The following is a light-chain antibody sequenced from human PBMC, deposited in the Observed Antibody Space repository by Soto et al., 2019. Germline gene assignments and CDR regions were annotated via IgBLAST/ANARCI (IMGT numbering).Light chain of an antibody. CDR1: QSVTSSY. CDR2: GAS. J-gene: IGKJ1*01. Sequence: EIVLTQSPATLSLSPGERATLSCRASQSVTSSYLAWYQQEPGQAPRLLIYGASSRATGIPDRFSGSGSGTDFTRTISRLEPEDFAVYYCQQYGSSPPTFGQGTKVEIK. V-gene: IGKV3-20*01. CDR3: QQYGSSPPT.